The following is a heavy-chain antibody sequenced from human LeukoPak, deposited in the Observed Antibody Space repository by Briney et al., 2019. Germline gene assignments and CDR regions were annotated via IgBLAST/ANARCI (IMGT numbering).Heavy chain of an antibody. J-gene: IGHJ4*02. CDR2: ISYDGSNK. V-gene: IGHV3-30*04. CDR3: ASAGSYADFDY. CDR1: GFTFSSYA. D-gene: IGHD1-26*01. Sequence: GGSLRLSCAASGFTFSSYAMHWVRQAPGKGLEGVAVISYDGSNKYYADSVKGRFTISRDNSKNTLYLQMNSLRAEDTAVYYCASAGSYADFDYWGQGTLVTVSS.